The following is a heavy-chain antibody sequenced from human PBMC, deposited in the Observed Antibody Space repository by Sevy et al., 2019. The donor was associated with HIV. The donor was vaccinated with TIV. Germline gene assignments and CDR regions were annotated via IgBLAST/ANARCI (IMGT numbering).Heavy chain of an antibody. J-gene: IGHJ6*02. D-gene: IGHD3-10*01. CDR2: VYSSGRT. V-gene: IGHV4-61*02. CDR3: ARDGIRRDYYHGMDV. Sequence: SETLSLTCTVSGDSISSGNHWWSWIRQPAGKGLEWIGRVYSSGRTMYNSSLKSRVTMSVDTSKNQFSLMVSSSIAADTAIYYCARDGIRRDYYHGMDVWGQGTTVTVSS. CDR1: GDSISSGNHW.